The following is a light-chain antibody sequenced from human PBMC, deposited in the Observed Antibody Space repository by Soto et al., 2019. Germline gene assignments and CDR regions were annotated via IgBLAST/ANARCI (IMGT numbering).Light chain of an antibody. J-gene: IGKJ1*01. V-gene: IGKV1-39*01. CDR3: HQYGRSPWT. CDR1: QGISDY. Sequence: DIRMTQSPSSLSASVGDTVTITCRASQGISDYLSWFQHKPGEAPKLLIYTASSLQGGVPLRFSGAGSWTDFSLTISRVEPEDFAVYYCHQYGRSPWTLGQGTKVDIK. CDR2: TAS.